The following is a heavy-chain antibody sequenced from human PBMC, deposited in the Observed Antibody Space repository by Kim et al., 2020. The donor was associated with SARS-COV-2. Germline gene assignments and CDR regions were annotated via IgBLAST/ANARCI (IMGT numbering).Heavy chain of an antibody. D-gene: IGHD3-10*01. Sequence: SVKVSCKASGGTFSSYAISWVRQAPGQGLESMGGIIPIFGTANYAQKFQGRVTITADESTSTAYMELSSLRSEDTAVYYCARDKGSGYYGSGSPFDYWGQGTLVTVSS. CDR3: ARDKGSGYYGSGSPFDY. CDR2: IIPIFGTA. V-gene: IGHV1-69*13. CDR1: GGTFSSYA. J-gene: IGHJ4*02.